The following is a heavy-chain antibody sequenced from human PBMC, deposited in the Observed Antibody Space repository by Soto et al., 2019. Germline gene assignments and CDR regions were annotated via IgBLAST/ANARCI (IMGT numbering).Heavy chain of an antibody. Sequence: PSETLSLTCTVSGGSISGYYWSWFRQPPGKGLEWIASVYYTGSTNYNPSLKSRVTISLDTSRTQFSLKLSSVTAADSAVYYCVRHAQWIIRAYWGQGSLVTVSS. J-gene: IGHJ4*02. CDR1: GGSISGYY. CDR3: VRHAQWIIRAY. V-gene: IGHV4-59*08. CDR2: VYYTGST. D-gene: IGHD5-12*01.